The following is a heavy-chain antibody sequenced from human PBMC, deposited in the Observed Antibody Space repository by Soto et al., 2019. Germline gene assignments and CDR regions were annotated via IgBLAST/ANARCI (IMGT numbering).Heavy chain of an antibody. CDR1: GFSISSGYF. CDR2: TYHSGTT. CDR3: ARDSSGYYWFDP. J-gene: IGHJ5*02. Sequence: LSLTCAVSGFSISSGYFWGWIRQPPGKGPEWLGSTYHSGTTYYNPSVKGRVTISVDTSKNQFSLKMSPVTAADTAVYYCARDSSGYYWFDPWGQGTLVTVSS. V-gene: IGHV4-38-2*02. D-gene: IGHD3-22*01.